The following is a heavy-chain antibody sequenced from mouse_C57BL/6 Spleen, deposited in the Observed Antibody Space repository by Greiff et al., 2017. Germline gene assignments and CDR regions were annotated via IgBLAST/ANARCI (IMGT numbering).Heavy chain of an antibody. CDR3: ARRDYGSSYGIYAY. CDR1: GYTFTSYW. Sequence: VQLQQPGAELVKPGASVKMSCKASGYTFTSYWITWVKQRPGQGLEWIGDIYPGSGSTNYNETFKSQATLTVATSSSTAYMQLSSLTSEDSAVYYCARRDYGSSYGIYAYWGQGTLVTVSA. CDR2: IYPGSGST. V-gene: IGHV1-55*01. J-gene: IGHJ3*01. D-gene: IGHD1-1*01.